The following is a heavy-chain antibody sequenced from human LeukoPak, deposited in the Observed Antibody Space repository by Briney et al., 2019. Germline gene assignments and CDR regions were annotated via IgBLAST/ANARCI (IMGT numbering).Heavy chain of an antibody. V-gene: IGHV4-59*01. D-gene: IGHD5-24*01. CDR2: IYYSGST. J-gene: IGHJ3*02. CDR1: GGSINSYY. Sequence: PSETLSLTCTVSGGSINSYYWSWIRQPPGKGLEWIGYIYYSGSTNYNPSLKSRVTISVDTSKNQFSLKLSSVTAADTAVYYCARDPMEDGYNPTAFDIWGQGTMVTVSS. CDR3: ARDPMEDGYNPTAFDI.